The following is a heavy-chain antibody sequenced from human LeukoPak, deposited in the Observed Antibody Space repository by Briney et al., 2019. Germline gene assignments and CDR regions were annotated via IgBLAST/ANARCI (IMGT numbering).Heavy chain of an antibody. CDR3: ARDRIAAAGRDFQH. CDR2: IYFSGST. Sequence: SETLSLTCTVSADSISSSSYYWGWIRQPPGKGLEWIGSIYFSGSTFYNPSLRSRVTISVDMSKNQFSLKLSSVTAADTAVYYCARDRIAAAGRDFQHWGQGTLVTVSS. V-gene: IGHV4-39*07. J-gene: IGHJ1*01. D-gene: IGHD6-13*01. CDR1: ADSISSSSYY.